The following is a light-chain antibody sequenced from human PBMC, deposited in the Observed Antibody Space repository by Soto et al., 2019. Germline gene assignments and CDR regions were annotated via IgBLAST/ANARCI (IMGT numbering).Light chain of an antibody. CDR2: AAS. CDR1: QSISSY. V-gene: IGKV1-39*01. CDR3: QQTYTTPLT. J-gene: IGKJ4*01. Sequence: DIQMTQSPSSLSASVGDRVTITCRASQSISSYLNWYQQKPGKAPKLVIYAASTLQSGVTSRFSGSESGTDFTLTISSLQPDDSATYYCQQTYTTPLTFGGGTTVEIK.